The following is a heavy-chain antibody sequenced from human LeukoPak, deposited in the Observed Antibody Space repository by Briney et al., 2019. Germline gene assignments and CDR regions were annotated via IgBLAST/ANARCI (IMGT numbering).Heavy chain of an antibody. Sequence: ASAKVSCKASGYTFTSYYMHWVRQAPGQGLEWMGIINPSGGSTSYAQKFQGRVTMTRDTSTSTVYMELSSLRSEDTAVYYCARTFADYGDYYYYYGMDVWGQGTTVTVSS. CDR2: INPSGGST. CDR3: ARTFADYGDYYYYYGMDV. D-gene: IGHD4-17*01. V-gene: IGHV1-46*01. CDR1: GYTFTSYY. J-gene: IGHJ6*02.